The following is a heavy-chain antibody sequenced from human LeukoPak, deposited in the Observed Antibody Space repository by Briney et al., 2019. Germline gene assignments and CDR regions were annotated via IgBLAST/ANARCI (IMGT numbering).Heavy chain of an antibody. J-gene: IGHJ4*02. Sequence: SETLSLTCTVSGGSISSSSYYWGWIRQPPGKGLEWIGSIYYSGSTYYNPSLKSRVTISVDTSKNQFSLKLSSVTAADTAVYYCARHFRGIAVAGIWGYFDYWGQGTLVTVSS. D-gene: IGHD6-19*01. V-gene: IGHV4-39*01. CDR3: ARHFRGIAVAGIWGYFDY. CDR1: GGSISSSSYY. CDR2: IYYSGST.